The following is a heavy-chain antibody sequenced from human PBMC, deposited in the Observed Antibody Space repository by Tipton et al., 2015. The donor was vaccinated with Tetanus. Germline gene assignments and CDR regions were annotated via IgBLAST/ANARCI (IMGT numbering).Heavy chain of an antibody. CDR2: ISSSGSTI. D-gene: IGHD5-18*01. J-gene: IGHJ6*03. CDR3: ASLSSGYSYYYYYYMDV. Sequence: GSLRLSCAASGFTFSDYYMSWIRQAPGKGLEWVSYISSSGSTIYYADSVKGRFTISRDNAKNSLYLQMNSLRAEDTAVYYCASLSSGYSYYYYYYMDVWGKGTTATVSS. CDR1: GFTFSDYY. V-gene: IGHV3-11*01.